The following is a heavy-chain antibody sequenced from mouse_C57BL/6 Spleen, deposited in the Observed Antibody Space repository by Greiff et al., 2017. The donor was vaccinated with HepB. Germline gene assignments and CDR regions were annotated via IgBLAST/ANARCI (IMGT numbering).Heavy chain of an antibody. CDR3: ARCGSSAIMSMDY. CDR1: GYTFTSYW. J-gene: IGHJ4*01. Sequence: VQLQQPGAELVKPGASVKLSCKASGYTFTSYWMQWVKQRPGQGLEWIGEIDPSDSYTNYNQKFKGKATMTVDTSSSTAYMQLSSLTSEDSAVYYCARCGSSAIMSMDYWGQGTSVTVSS. V-gene: IGHV1-50*01. CDR2: IDPSDSYT. D-gene: IGHD1-1*01.